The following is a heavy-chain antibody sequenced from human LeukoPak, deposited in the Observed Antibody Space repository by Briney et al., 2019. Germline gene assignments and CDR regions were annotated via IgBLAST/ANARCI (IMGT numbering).Heavy chain of an antibody. CDR2: ISAFNGQT. D-gene: IGHD5-18*01. V-gene: IGHV1-18*01. J-gene: IGHJ4*02. CDR3: ARDQPDIAVFTDY. CDR1: GYTFTRYA. Sequence: ASVKVSCKASGYTFTRYAISWVRQAPGQGLEWMGWISAFNGQTRYGQKLQGRVTMTTDTSTSTAYMELRSLRSDDTAVYYCARDQPDIAVFTDYWGRGTLVTVSS.